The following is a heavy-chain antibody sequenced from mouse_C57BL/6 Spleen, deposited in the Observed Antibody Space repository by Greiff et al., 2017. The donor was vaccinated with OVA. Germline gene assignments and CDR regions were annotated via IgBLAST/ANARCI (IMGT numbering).Heavy chain of an antibody. V-gene: IGHV5-16*01. D-gene: IGHD2-5*01. J-gene: IGHJ3*01. Sequence: DVHLVESEGGLVQPGSSMKLSCTASGFTFSDYYMAWVRQVPEKGLEWVANINYDGSSTYYLDSLKSRFIISRDNAKNILYLQMSSLKSEDTATYYCASWDSNYAWFAYWGQGTLVTVSA. CDR3: ASWDSNYAWFAY. CDR2: INYDGSST. CDR1: GFTFSDYY.